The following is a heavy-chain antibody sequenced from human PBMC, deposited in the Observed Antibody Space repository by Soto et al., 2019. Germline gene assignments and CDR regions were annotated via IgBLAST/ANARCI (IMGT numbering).Heavy chain of an antibody. CDR1: GYTFTSYA. V-gene: IGHV1-3*01. J-gene: IGHJ3*02. D-gene: IGHD1-1*01. Sequence: ASVKVSCKASGYTFTSYAMQWVRQAPGQRLEWMGWINAGNGNTKYSQKFQGRVTITRDTSASTAYMELSSLRSEDTAVYYCASVSTTGTTGAFDIWGQGTMVTVS. CDR2: INAGNGNT. CDR3: ASVSTTGTTGAFDI.